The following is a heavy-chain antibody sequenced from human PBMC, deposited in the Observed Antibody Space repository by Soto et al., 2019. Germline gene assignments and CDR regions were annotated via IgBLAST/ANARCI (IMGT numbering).Heavy chain of an antibody. V-gene: IGHV3-23*01. CDR3: AQDRGYYDSGSYYV. CDR2: ISGNGALT. D-gene: IGHD3-22*01. Sequence: GGSLRLSCAASAFTFDNCAMSWVRQAPVKGLEWVSSISGNGALTYYADSVKGRFTISRDNSKNTVFLQMNSLRAEDAAVYYCAQDRGYYDSGSYYVWGQGVLVTVSS. CDR1: AFTFDNCA. J-gene: IGHJ4*02.